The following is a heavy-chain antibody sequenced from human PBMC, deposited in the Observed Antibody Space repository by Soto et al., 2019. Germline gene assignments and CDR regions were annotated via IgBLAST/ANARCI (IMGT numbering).Heavy chain of an antibody. CDR1: GYNFTSHW. CDR3: ARQKNIVVVVTNHGAFDV. CDR2: IDPSDSHT. J-gene: IGHJ3*01. Sequence: EVQLVQSGAEVKKAGESLRISCQGSGYNFTSHWINWVRQMPGKGLEWMGRIDPSDSHTTYSPSFQGHVTISADKSSSTAYLQWSSLKASDTAIYFCARQKNIVVVVTNHGAFDVWGQGTMVTVSS. V-gene: IGHV5-10-1*03. D-gene: IGHD2-15*01.